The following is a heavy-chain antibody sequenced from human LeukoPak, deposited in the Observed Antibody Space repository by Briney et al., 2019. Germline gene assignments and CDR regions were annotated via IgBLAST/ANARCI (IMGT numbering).Heavy chain of an antibody. J-gene: IGHJ5*02. D-gene: IGHD6-13*01. CDR2: IYYSGST. Sequence: SETLSLTCTVSGGSISSGDYYWSWIRQPPGKGLEWIGHIYYSGSTYYNPSLKSRFNISLDTSKNQFSLKLSSVTAADTAVYYCASDHIAAAGVDWFDPWGQGTLVTVSS. V-gene: IGHV4-30-4*01. CDR3: ASDHIAAAGVDWFDP. CDR1: GGSISSGDYY.